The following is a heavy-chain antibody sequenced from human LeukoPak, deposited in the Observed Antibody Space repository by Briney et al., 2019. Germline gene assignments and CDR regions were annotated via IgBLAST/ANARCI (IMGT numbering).Heavy chain of an antibody. Sequence: ASVKVSCKASGYTFTGYYMHWVRQAPGQGLEWMGWISPNSGGTNYAQKFQGRVTMTRDTSISTAYMELSRLRSDDTAVYYCARQGYDSSGYVDYWGQGTLVTVSS. CDR1: GYTFTGYY. D-gene: IGHD3-22*01. CDR2: ISPNSGGT. J-gene: IGHJ4*02. V-gene: IGHV1-2*02. CDR3: ARQGYDSSGYVDY.